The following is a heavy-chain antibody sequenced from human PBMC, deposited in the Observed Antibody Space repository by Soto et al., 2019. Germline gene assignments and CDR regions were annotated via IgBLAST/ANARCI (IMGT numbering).Heavy chain of an antibody. CDR2: IYWDDDK. CDR3: ARRPNSDSFDY. J-gene: IGHJ4*02. D-gene: IGHD2-21*01. Sequence: SGPTLVNPTHAVTLTCTFSGFSLSTTGVSVGWIRQPPGKALEWLALIYWDDDKRYSPSLRTRLTVTKDTSKNQVVLTLTNMDPVDTATYYCARRPNSDSFDYWGQGTRGTVS. V-gene: IGHV2-5*02. CDR1: GFSLSTTGVS.